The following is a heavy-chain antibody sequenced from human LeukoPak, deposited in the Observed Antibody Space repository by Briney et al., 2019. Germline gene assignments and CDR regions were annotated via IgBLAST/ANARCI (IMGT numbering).Heavy chain of an antibody. CDR3: ARGTVVNGYYFDY. Sequence: GGSLRLSCAASGFTFSSYSMNWVRQAPGKGLEWVSSISSSSSYIYYADSAKGRFTISRDNAKNSLYLQMNSLRAEDTAVYYCARGTVVNGYYFDYWGQGTLVTVSS. D-gene: IGHD2-15*01. CDR2: ISSSSSYI. CDR1: GFTFSSYS. J-gene: IGHJ4*02. V-gene: IGHV3-21*04.